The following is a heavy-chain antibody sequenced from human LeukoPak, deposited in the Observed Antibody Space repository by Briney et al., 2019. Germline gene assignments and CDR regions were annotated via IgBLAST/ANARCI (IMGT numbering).Heavy chain of an antibody. J-gene: IGHJ4*02. D-gene: IGHD4-23*01. V-gene: IGHV3-74*01. Sequence: HSGGSLRLSCAASGFTFSSYWMNWVRQAPGKGLVWVSRIASDGSSTTYADSVEGRFSISRDNAKYTLYLQMNSLRVEDTAVYYCARGRPHGNDYWGQGTLVTVSS. CDR3: ARGRPHGNDY. CDR1: GFTFSSYW. CDR2: IASDGSST.